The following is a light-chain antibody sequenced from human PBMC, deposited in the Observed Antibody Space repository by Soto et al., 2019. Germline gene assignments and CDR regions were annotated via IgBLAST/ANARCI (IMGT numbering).Light chain of an antibody. CDR3: QQCETFSGT. J-gene: IGKJ1*01. CDR1: QGISSW. CDR2: AAS. Sequence: DIHMTQSPSSVSASVVDIVTITCLASQGISSWLAWYQQKPGKAPKLLIYAASSLESGVPSRFSGSGSGTKFTLTIASLQPDDFATYYCQQCETFSGTFGPGTKVDIK. V-gene: IGKV1-12*01.